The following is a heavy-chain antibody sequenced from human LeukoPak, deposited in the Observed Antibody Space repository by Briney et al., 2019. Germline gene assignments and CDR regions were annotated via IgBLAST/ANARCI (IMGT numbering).Heavy chain of an antibody. CDR3: ARSTDYDFWSGYNPPPLPFDY. CDR2: IYTSGST. D-gene: IGHD3-3*01. J-gene: IGHJ4*02. V-gene: IGHV4-61*02. CDR1: GGSISSGSYY. Sequence: SQTLSLTCTVSGGSISSGSYYWSWIRQPAGKGLEWIGRIYTSGSTNYNPSLKSRVTISVDTSKNQFSLKLSSVTAADTAVYYCARSTDYDFWSGYNPPPLPFDYWGQGTLVTVSS.